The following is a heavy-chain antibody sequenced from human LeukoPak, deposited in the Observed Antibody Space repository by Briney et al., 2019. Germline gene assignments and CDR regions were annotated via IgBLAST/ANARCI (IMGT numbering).Heavy chain of an antibody. Sequence: SVKVSCKASGGTFSCYAISWVRQAPRQGLEWMGRIIPILGIANYAQKFQGRVTITADKSTSTAYMELSSLRSEDTAVYYCARVITMVRGVLLYYYYGMGVWGQGTTVTVSS. CDR3: ARVITMVRGVLLYYYYGMGV. CDR2: IIPILGIA. J-gene: IGHJ6*02. V-gene: IGHV1-69*04. CDR1: GGTFSCYA. D-gene: IGHD3-10*01.